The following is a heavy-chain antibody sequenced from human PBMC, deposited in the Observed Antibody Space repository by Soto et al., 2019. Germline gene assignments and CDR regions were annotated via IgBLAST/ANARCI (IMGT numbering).Heavy chain of an antibody. CDR3: AKDDGTGL. D-gene: IGHD3-16*01. CDR2: TSKDGRE. CDR1: GFTLRSSG. V-gene: IGHV3-30*18. J-gene: IGHJ4*02. Sequence: QVQLVEAGGGVVQPGTSRRLSSVVSGFTLRSSGIHWVRQAPGKGLEWVAVTSKDGRERYADSVKGRFTISRDNSKNTLYLQLSSLRGEDTAVYFCAKDDGTGLWGQGTMVIVSS.